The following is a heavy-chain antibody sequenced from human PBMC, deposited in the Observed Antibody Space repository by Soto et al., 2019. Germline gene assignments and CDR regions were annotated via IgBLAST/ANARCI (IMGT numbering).Heavy chain of an antibody. J-gene: IGHJ5*02. CDR3: ARAPDHSSSWYNWFDP. CDR2: INHSGST. V-gene: IGHV4-34*01. CDR1: GGSFSGYY. Sequence: SATLSLPCAVYGGSFSGYYWSWIRQPPGKGLEWIGEINHSGSTNYNPSLKSRVTISVDTSKNQFSLKLSSVTAADTAVYYCARAPDHSSSWYNWFDPWGQGTLVTVSS. D-gene: IGHD6-13*01.